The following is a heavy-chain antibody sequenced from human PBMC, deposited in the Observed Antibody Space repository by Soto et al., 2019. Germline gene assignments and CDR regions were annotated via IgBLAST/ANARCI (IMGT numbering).Heavy chain of an antibody. J-gene: IGHJ6*02. D-gene: IGHD5-12*01. V-gene: IGHV1-18*01. CDR1: GYTFHTFG. CDR3: ARLPSSGYHTHFCSGMDV. CDR2: ISTYNDNT. Sequence: QVHLEQSGVEVKKPGASVKVTCKASGYTFHTFGISWVRQAPGQGLEWMGWISTYNDNTNYAQKFQGRVTMATDTSTSTASRERRSLRPDDTAVYYCARLPSSGYHTHFCSGMDVWGQGTTVTVSS.